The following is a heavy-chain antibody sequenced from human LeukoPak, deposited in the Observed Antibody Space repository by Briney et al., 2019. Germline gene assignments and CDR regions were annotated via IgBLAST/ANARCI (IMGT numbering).Heavy chain of an antibody. J-gene: IGHJ6*02. V-gene: IGHV3-49*04. Sequence: GGSLRLSCTAYGFTFGDHTMNWVRQAPGKGLEWVGFIRSNAYRRTTEYSASVKCRFTILRDYSTSIANLQKNRMRSEGTAVSYWCRGPRQLWIHNAMDVWGQGTTVTVSS. CDR1: GFTFGDHT. D-gene: IGHD5-18*01. CDR3: CRGPRQLWIHNAMDV. CDR2: IRSNAYRRTT.